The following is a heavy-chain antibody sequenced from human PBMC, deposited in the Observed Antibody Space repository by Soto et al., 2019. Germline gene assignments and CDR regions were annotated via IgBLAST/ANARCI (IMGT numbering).Heavy chain of an antibody. CDR1: GGTFSSYT. J-gene: IGHJ1*01. Sequence: QVQLVQSGAEVKKPGSSVKVSCKASGGTFSSYTISWVRQAPGQGLEWMGRITPILGIANYAQKFQGRVTITADKSTSTAYMELSSVRSEDTAVYYCAIGYSSSCYTTEYFQHWGQGTLVTVSS. D-gene: IGHD6-13*01. CDR2: ITPILGIA. V-gene: IGHV1-69*02. CDR3: AIGYSSSCYTTEYFQH.